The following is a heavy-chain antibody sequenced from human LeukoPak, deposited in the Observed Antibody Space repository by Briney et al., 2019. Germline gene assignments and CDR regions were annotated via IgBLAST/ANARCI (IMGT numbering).Heavy chain of an antibody. V-gene: IGHV4-59*08. CDR3: ARIRSVVAPFDY. Sequence: SETLPLTCTVSGGSISSYYWSWIRQPPGKGLEWIGYIYYSGSTNYNPSLKSRVTVSLDTPKNQFSLKLSSVTAADTAVYYCARIRSVVAPFDYWGQGTLVTVSS. J-gene: IGHJ4*02. CDR2: IYYSGST. D-gene: IGHD3-22*01. CDR1: GGSISSYY.